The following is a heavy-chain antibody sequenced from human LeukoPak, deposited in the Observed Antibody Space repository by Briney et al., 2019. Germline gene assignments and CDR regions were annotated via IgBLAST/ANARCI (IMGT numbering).Heavy chain of an antibody. CDR2: ISDSGSA. Sequence: SETLPLTCSVSGGSISNYYWSCIRQPPGKGREWIAYISDSGSAKYIPSLPGRLSISMDKSKNRFSRKLNCVAGACTARYYFARPAYHLSAFDIWGQGTKVTVS. J-gene: IGHJ3*02. V-gene: IGHV4-59*12. CDR1: GGSISNYY. CDR3: ARPAYHLSAFDI. D-gene: IGHD3-16*01.